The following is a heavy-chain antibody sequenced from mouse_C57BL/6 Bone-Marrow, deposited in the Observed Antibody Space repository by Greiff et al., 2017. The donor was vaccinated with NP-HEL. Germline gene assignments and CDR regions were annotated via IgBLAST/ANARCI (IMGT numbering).Heavy chain of an antibody. V-gene: IGHV1-63*01. J-gene: IGHJ2*01. CDR1: GYTFTNYW. CDR3: ARRGDSNYEKGFDY. Sequence: QVQLQQSGAELVRPGTSVKMSCKASGYTFTNYWIGWAKQRPGHGLEWIGDIYPGGGSTNYNEKFKGKATLTADKSSSTAYMQFSSLTSEDSAIYYCARRGDSNYEKGFDYWGQGTTLTVSS. D-gene: IGHD2-5*01. CDR2: IYPGGGST.